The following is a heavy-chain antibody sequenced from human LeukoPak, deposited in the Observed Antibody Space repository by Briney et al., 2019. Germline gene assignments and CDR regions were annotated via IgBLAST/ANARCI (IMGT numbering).Heavy chain of an antibody. D-gene: IGHD6-19*01. V-gene: IGHV3-23*01. CDR1: GFIFSNYA. J-gene: IGHJ4*02. CDR2: ISGSGGST. Sequence: GGSLRLSCAASGFIFSNYAMSWVRQAPGKGLEWVSAISGSGGSTDYADSVKGRFTISRDNSKNTLYLQMNSLRVEDTAVYYCAKGRGQWLAAINYWGQGTWSPSPQ. CDR3: AKGRGQWLAAINY.